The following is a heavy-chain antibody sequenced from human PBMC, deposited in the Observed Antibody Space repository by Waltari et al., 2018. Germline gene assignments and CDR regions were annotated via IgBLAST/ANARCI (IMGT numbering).Heavy chain of an antibody. CDR2: VWYDGSNK. V-gene: IGHV3-33*01. D-gene: IGHD6-19*01. CDR1: GFPFSSYG. Sequence: QVQLVESGGGVVQPGRSLRLSCAASGFPFSSYGLHWVRQAPGKGLEWVAVVWYDGSNKYYADSVKGRFTISRDNSKNTLYLQMNSLRAEDTAVYYCARDPGGWRTFDYWGQGTLVTVSS. J-gene: IGHJ4*02. CDR3: ARDPGGWRTFDY.